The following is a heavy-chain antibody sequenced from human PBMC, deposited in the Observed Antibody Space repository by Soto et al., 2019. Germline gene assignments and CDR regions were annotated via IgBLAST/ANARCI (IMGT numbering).Heavy chain of an antibody. D-gene: IGHD4-4*01. CDR1: GFTFSSYS. Sequence: AQLVESGGGLVKPGGSLRLSCAASGFTFSSYSMNWVRQAPGKGLEWVSSISSSSSYIYYADSVKGRFTISRDNAKNSLYLQMNSLRAEDTAVYYCARDVVTTASYYYYYGMDVWGQGTTVTVSS. J-gene: IGHJ6*02. CDR3: ARDVVTTASYYYYYGMDV. CDR2: ISSSSSYI. V-gene: IGHV3-21*01.